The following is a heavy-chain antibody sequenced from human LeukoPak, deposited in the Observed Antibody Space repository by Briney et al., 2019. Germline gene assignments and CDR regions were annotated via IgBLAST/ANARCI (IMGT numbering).Heavy chain of an antibody. V-gene: IGHV4-39*07. CDR3: AREDGWRSNWFDP. CDR2: IYYSGST. Sequence: SETLSLTCTVSGGSISSSSYYWGWIRQPPGKGLEWIGSIYYSGSTYYNPSLKSRVTISVDTSKNQFSLKLSSVTAADTAVYYCAREDGWRSNWFDPWSQGTLVTVSS. D-gene: IGHD5-24*01. J-gene: IGHJ5*02. CDR1: GGSISSSSYY.